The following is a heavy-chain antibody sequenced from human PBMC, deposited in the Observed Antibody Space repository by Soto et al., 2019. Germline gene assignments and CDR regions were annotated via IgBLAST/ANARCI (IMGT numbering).Heavy chain of an antibody. CDR3: ARDPLWGTAMVLWYFDL. V-gene: IGHV3-48*01. Sequence: PGGSLRLSCAASGFTFSSYSMNWVRQAPGKGLEWVSYISSSSSTIYYADSVKGRFTTSRDNAKNSLYLQMNSLRAEDTAVYYCARDPLWGTAMVLWYFDLWGRGTLVTVSS. CDR1: GFTFSSYS. CDR2: ISSSSSTI. J-gene: IGHJ2*01. D-gene: IGHD5-18*01.